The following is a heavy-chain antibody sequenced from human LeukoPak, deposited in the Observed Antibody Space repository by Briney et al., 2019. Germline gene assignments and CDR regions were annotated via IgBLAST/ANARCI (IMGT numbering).Heavy chain of an antibody. CDR3: ARSITIFGVVRDYYYYMDV. CDR2: IIPIFGTA. Sequence: SVKVSCKASGGTFSSYAISWVRQAPGQGLERMGGIIPIFGTANYAQKFQGRVTITTDESTSTAYMELSSLRSEDTAVYYCARSITIFGVVRDYYYYMDVWGKGTTVTVSS. CDR1: GGTFSSYA. D-gene: IGHD3-3*01. V-gene: IGHV1-69*05. J-gene: IGHJ6*03.